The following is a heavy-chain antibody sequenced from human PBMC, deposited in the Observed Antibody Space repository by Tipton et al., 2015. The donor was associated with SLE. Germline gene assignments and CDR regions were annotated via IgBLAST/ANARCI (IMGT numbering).Heavy chain of an antibody. J-gene: IGHJ6*02. CDR1: GYTFVNYG. Sequence: QVQLVQSGAEVKKPGASVKVSCKASGYTFVNYGITWVRLVPGQGLEWMGRINPNLGGTNYAQKFQGRVTMTRDTSIRTAYMELNSLRSDDTAVYYCARGVTYDYYNGMYVWGQGTTVTVSS. D-gene: IGHD3-16*01. CDR3: ARGVTYDYYNGMYV. V-gene: IGHV1-2*06. CDR2: INPNLGGT.